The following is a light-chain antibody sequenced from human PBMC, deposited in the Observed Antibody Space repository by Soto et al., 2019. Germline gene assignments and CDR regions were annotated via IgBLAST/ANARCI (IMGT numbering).Light chain of an antibody. Sequence: EKVMTQSPATPSLSPGGKATPSPRASQSVSSDLVWYQQKAGQAPRLLIYDTSTRATGIPARFSGSGSGTEFTLTISSLQSEDSAVYHCQQYNKWPLTFGGGTRWIS. J-gene: IGKJ4*01. V-gene: IGKV3-15*01. CDR2: DTS. CDR1: QSVSSD. CDR3: QQYNKWPLT.